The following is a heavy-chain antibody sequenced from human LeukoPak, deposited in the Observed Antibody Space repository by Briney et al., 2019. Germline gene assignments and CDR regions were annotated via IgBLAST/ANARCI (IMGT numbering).Heavy chain of an antibody. Sequence: SETLSLTCTVSGYSISSGYYWGWIRQPPGKGLEWIGEINHSGSTNYNPSLKSRVTISVDTSKNQFSLKLSSVTAADTAVYYCARHGNVFGSGWYLIRYNWFDPWGQGTLVTVSS. CDR3: ARHGNVFGSGWYLIRYNWFDP. V-gene: IGHV4-38-2*02. CDR2: INHSGST. J-gene: IGHJ5*02. CDR1: GYSISSGYY. D-gene: IGHD6-19*01.